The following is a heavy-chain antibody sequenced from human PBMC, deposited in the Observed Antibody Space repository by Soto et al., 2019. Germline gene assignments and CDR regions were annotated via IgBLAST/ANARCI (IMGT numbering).Heavy chain of an antibody. Sequence: SGPTLVNATQTLTLTCTFSGFSLSTSGVGVGWIRQPPGKALEWLALIYWDDDKRYSPSLKSRLTITKDTSKNQVVLTMTNMDPVDTATYYCAHRRLEVGYSGYSDYFDFWGQGALVTVSS. CDR2: IYWDDDK. J-gene: IGHJ4*02. CDR3: AHRRLEVGYSGYSDYFDF. D-gene: IGHD5-12*01. CDR1: GFSLSTSGVG. V-gene: IGHV2-5*02.